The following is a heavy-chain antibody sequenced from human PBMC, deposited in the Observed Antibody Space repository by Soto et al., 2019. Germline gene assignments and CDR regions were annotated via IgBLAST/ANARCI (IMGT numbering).Heavy chain of an antibody. J-gene: IGHJ6*03. CDR1: GGSISNYY. Sequence: SETLSLTCTVSGGSISNYYWSWIRQPPGKGLEWIGYIYDSGSTNYNPSLKSRVTIPVDTSKNQFSLKLSSVTAADTAVYYCARQGIVVQQYYYYYMDVWGKGTTVTVSS. CDR2: IYDSGST. D-gene: IGHD2-15*01. CDR3: ARQGIVVQQYYYYYMDV. V-gene: IGHV4-59*08.